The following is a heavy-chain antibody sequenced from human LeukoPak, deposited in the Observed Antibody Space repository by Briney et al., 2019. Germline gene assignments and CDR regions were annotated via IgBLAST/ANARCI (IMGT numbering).Heavy chain of an antibody. J-gene: IGHJ4*02. CDR2: IWFDGSNK. D-gene: IGHD6-19*01. V-gene: IGHV3-33*08. CDR3: ASSAGALIDC. CDR1: GFIFSSYW. Sequence: GGSLRLSCAASGFIFSSYWMSWVRQAPGKGLEWVAVIWFDGSNKFYADSVKGRFTISRDNSKNTLYLQMNSLRAEDTAVYYCASSAGALIDCWGQGTLVIVSS.